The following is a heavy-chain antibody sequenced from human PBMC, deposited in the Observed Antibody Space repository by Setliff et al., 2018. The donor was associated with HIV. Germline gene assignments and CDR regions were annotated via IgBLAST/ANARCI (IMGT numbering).Heavy chain of an antibody. CDR2: INHSGRT. Sequence: SETLSLTCAVYGGSFSDYYWSWIRQPPGKGLEWIGEINHSGRTIQSPSLGSRVTISIDTSKNQFSLRLSSVAAGDTAVYYCARSIVPVASGYYYFEYWGQGTLVTVSS. J-gene: IGHJ4*02. CDR1: GGSFSDYY. CDR3: ARSIVPVASGYYYFEY. V-gene: IGHV4-34*01. D-gene: IGHD3-3*01.